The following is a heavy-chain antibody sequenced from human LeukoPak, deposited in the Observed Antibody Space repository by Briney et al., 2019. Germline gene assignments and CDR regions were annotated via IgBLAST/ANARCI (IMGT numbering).Heavy chain of an antibody. CDR2: ISGSGGST. CDR1: GFTFDDYA. V-gene: IGHV3-23*01. D-gene: IGHD6-13*01. J-gene: IGHJ4*02. CDR3: AKIAAAGPISDDY. Sequence: GGSLRLSCAASGFTFDDYAMHWVRQAPGKGLEWVSVISGSGGSTYYADSVKGRFTISRDNSKNTLYLQMNSLRAEDTAVYYCAKIAAAGPISDDYWGQGTLVTVSS.